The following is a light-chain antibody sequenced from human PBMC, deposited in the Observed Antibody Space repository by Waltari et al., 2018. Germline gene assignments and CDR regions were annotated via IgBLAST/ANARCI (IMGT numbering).Light chain of an antibody. Sequence: DIQMTQSPSTLSASVGDRVTITCRASQSISSWLAWYQQKPGKAPKLLIYKASTLESGVPSRFSGSGSGTEFTLTISSLQPDDFVTYYCQQYTSYPPYTFGQGTKLEIK. V-gene: IGKV1-5*03. J-gene: IGKJ2*01. CDR1: QSISSW. CDR3: QQYTSYPPYT. CDR2: KAS.